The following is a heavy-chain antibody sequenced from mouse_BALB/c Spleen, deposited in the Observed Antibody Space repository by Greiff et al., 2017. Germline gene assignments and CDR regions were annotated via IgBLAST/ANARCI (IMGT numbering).Heavy chain of an antibody. CDR1: GFTFSSYG. Sequence: EVNVVESGGDLVKPGGSLKLSCAASGFTFSSYGMSWVRQTPDKRLEWVATISSGGSYTYYPDSVKGRFTISRDNAKNTLYLQMSSLKSEDTAMYYCARRQDYAMDYWGQGTSVTVSS. CDR3: ARRQDYAMDY. CDR2: ISSGGSYT. V-gene: IGHV5-6*02. J-gene: IGHJ4*01.